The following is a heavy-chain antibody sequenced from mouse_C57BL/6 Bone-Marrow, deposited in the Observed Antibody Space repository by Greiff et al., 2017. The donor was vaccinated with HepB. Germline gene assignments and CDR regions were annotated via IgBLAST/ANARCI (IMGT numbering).Heavy chain of an antibody. CDR2: INPNYGTT. D-gene: IGHD1-1*01. V-gene: IGHV1-39*01. Sequence: VHVKQSGPELVKPGASVKISCKASGYSFTDYNMNWVKQSNGKSLEWIGVINPNYGTTSYNQKFKGKATLTVDQSSSTAYMQLNSLTSEDSAVYYCAREGYYGSSYVDYFDYWGQGTTLTVSS. CDR3: AREGYYGSSYVDYFDY. CDR1: GYSFTDYN. J-gene: IGHJ2*01.